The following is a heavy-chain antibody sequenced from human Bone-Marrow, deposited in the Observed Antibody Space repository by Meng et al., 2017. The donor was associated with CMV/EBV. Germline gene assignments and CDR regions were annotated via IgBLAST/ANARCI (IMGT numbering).Heavy chain of an antibody. J-gene: IGHJ6*02. D-gene: IGHD2-2*02. CDR3: ARVVYCSSTSCYIDYYYGMDV. Sequence: ASVKVSCKASGYTFTSYAMHWVRQAPGQGLEWMGWINPNSGGTNYAQKFQGRVTMTRDTSISTAYMELSRLRSDDTAVYYCARVVYCSSTSCYIDYYYGMDVWGQGTTVTFSS. CDR2: INPNSGGT. V-gene: IGHV1-2*02. CDR1: GYTFTSYA.